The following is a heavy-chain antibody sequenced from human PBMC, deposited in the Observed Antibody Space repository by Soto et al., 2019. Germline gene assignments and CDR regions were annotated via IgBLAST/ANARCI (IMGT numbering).Heavy chain of an antibody. D-gene: IGHD3-22*01. Sequence: ASVKVSCKASGYTFTRYGINWVRQAPGRGLEWMGWISAFNGNTNYAQKLQGRVTMTTDTSTSTAYMELRSLRSDDTAVYYCARGRDYYDSSAIAYWGQGTPVTVSS. V-gene: IGHV1-18*01. CDR1: GYTFTRYG. CDR3: ARGRDYYDSSAIAY. CDR2: ISAFNGNT. J-gene: IGHJ4*02.